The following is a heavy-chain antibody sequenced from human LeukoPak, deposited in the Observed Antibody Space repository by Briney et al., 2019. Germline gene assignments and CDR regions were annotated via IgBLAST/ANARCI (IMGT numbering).Heavy chain of an antibody. CDR2: ISGSGGST. CDR1: GFTFSSYA. D-gene: IGHD3-9*01. V-gene: IGHV3-23*01. Sequence: GGSLRLSCGASGFTFSSYAMSWVRQARGKGLEWVLAISGSGGSTYYADSVKGRFTISRDNSKNTLYLQMNSLGAEDTAVYYCAKDRTTGCAFEIWGQGTMVTVSS. J-gene: IGHJ3*02. CDR3: AKDRTTGCAFEI.